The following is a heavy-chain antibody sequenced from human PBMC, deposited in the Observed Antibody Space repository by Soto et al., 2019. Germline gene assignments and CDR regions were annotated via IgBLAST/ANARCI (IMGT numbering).Heavy chain of an antibody. CDR3: TTDGIVVVTAIYSFFHY. J-gene: IGHJ4*02. Sequence: EVQLVESGGGLVKPGGSLRLSCAASGLPFSNAWMSWVRQAPGKGLEWVGRIKSKTDGGTTDYAAPVKGRFTISRDDSKNTLYLQMSSLKTEDTAVYYCTTDGIVVVTAIYSFFHYWGQGTLVTVSS. CDR1: GLPFSNAW. CDR2: IKSKTDGGTT. D-gene: IGHD2-21*02. V-gene: IGHV3-15*01.